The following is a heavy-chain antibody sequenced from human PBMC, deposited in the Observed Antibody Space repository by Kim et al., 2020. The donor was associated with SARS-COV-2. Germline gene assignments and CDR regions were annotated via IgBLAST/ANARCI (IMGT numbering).Heavy chain of an antibody. D-gene: IGHD3-22*01. J-gene: IGHJ4*02. CDR1: GFTFGVSR. Sequence: GGSLRLSCAASGFTFGVSRMDWVRQAPGKGLVWVSRVSPDGTYILDADSVKGRFTISRDNAKNTLYLQMNSLTVEDTALYYCVQGGLFHFASWGQVTMVT. CDR2: VSPDGTYI. CDR3: VQGGLFHFAS. V-gene: IGHV3-74*01.